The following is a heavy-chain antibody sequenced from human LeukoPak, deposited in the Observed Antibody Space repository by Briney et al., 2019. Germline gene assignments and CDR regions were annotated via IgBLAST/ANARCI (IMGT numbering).Heavy chain of an antibody. Sequence: GGSLRLSCAASGFTFSTYAIHWVRQAPGKGLEWVAVISIDGRNEYYADSVKGRFTISRDNSKSTLYLQMNSLRTEDTAVYYCAKDASSSLEYWGQGTLVTVSS. CDR2: ISIDGRNE. CDR3: AKDASSSLEY. D-gene: IGHD6-13*01. J-gene: IGHJ4*02. CDR1: GFTFSTYA. V-gene: IGHV3-30*04.